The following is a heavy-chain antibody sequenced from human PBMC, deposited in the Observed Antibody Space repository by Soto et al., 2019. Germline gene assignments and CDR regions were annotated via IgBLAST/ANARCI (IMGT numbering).Heavy chain of an antibody. CDR3: ARLMVRGVIPAGP. CDR1: GGSISSSSYY. D-gene: IGHD3-10*01. CDR2: IYYSGST. Sequence: SETLSLTCTVSGGSISSSSYYWGWIRQPPGKGLEWIGSIYYSGSTYYNPSLQSRVTISVDTSKNQFSLKLSSVTAADTAVYYCARLMVRGVIPAGPWGQGSLVSGSS. V-gene: IGHV4-39*01. J-gene: IGHJ5*02.